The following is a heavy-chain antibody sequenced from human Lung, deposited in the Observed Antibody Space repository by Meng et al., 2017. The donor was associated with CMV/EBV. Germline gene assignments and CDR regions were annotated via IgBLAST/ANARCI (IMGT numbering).Heavy chain of an antibody. CDR2: ISNGGAYI. V-gene: IGHV3-21*01. D-gene: IGHD5/OR15-5a*01. Sequence: GGSLRLXXAASGLMFSDYSMNWVRQAPGKGLEWVSSISNGGAYIYYADSVKGRFTISRDNAQNSLYLQMNSLRAEDTAVYYCARDVSPRSSVYFAIYYFYALDVWGQGTTVTVSS. CDR1: GLMFSDYS. J-gene: IGHJ6*02. CDR3: ARDVSPRSSVYFAIYYFYALDV.